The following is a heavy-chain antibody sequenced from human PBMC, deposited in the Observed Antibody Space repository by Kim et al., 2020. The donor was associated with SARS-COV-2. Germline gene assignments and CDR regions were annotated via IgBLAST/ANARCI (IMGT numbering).Heavy chain of an antibody. Sequence: GGSLRLSCAASGFTFSSYWMSWVRQAPGKGLEWVANIKQDGSEKYYVDSVKGRFTISRDNAKNSLYLQMNSLRAEDTAVYYCARDQCSSTSCFLYYYYYGMDVWGQGTTVTVSS. J-gene: IGHJ6*02. CDR3: ARDQCSSTSCFLYYYYYGMDV. CDR2: IKQDGSEK. CDR1: GFTFSSYW. D-gene: IGHD2-2*01. V-gene: IGHV3-7*03.